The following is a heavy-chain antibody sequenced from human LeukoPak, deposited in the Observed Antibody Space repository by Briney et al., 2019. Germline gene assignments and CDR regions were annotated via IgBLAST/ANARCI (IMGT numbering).Heavy chain of an antibody. J-gene: IGHJ4*02. CDR1: GGSISSGGYS. D-gene: IGHD3-3*01. CDR2: IYHSGST. CDR3: ASARYYDFWGGSPTARFDY. Sequence: PSQTLSLTCAVSGGSISSGGYSWSWIRQPPGTGLEWIGYIYHSGSTYYNPSLKSRVTISVDRSKNQFSLKLSSVTAADTAVYYCASARYYDFWGGSPTARFDYWGQGTLVTVSS. V-gene: IGHV4-30-2*01.